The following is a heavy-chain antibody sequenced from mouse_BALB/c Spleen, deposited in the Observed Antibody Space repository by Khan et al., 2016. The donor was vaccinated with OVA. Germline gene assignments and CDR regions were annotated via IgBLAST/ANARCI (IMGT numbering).Heavy chain of an antibody. CDR3: ARRNYFGYTFAY. V-gene: IGHV1-77*01. Sequence: QVQLQQSGAELARPGASVKLSCKASGYTFTDYYINWVKQRTGQGLEWIGEIYPGSGNTYYNEKFKGKATLTADKSSSTAYMQLSSLTSEESAVFFWARRNYFGYTFAYWGQGTLVTVSA. CDR1: GYTFTDYY. D-gene: IGHD1-2*01. J-gene: IGHJ3*01. CDR2: IYPGSGNT.